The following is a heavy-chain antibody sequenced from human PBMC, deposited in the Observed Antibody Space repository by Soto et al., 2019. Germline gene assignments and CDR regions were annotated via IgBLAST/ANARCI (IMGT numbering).Heavy chain of an antibody. J-gene: IGHJ4*02. V-gene: IGHV4-34*01. CDR2: INHSGST. Sequence: QVQLQQWGAGLLKPSETLSLTCAVYGGSFSGYYWSWIRQPPGKGLEWIGEINHSGSTNYNPSLKRRVTTSVDTSKHQFSLKLSSVTAEDTAVYYCARGLTGDYDILTGYQAPDYFDYWGQGTLVTVSS. D-gene: IGHD3-9*01. CDR3: ARGLTGDYDILTGYQAPDYFDY. CDR1: GGSFSGYY.